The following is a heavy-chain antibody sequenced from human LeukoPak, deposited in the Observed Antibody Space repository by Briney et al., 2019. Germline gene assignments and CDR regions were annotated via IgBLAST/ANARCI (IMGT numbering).Heavy chain of an antibody. CDR2: ISYHGSNK. V-gene: IGHV3-30-3*01. CDR1: RFTFSTHG. D-gene: IGHD1-26*01. Sequence: GGSLRLSCAASRFTFSTHGMHRVRQAPGKGLEWVAVISYHGSNKHYADSVEGRFTISRDNSKNSLYLQMHSLRPEDTAVYYCARAYSGSFYEAFDFWGQGTMVTVSS. CDR3: ARAYSGSFYEAFDF. J-gene: IGHJ3*01.